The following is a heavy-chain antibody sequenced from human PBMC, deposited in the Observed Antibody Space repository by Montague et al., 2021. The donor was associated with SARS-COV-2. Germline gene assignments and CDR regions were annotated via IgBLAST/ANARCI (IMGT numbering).Heavy chain of an antibody. CDR3: GRGGADSSSSYYYYMDV. CDR2: INSDGSST. CDR1: GFTFSTYW. D-gene: IGHD6-13*01. Sequence: SLRLSCAASGFTFSTYWMYWVRQAPGKGLVWVSRINSDGSSTTYADSVKGRFTISRDNAENTLYLQMNSLRVEDTTVYYCGRGGADSSSSYYYYMDVRGKGTTVTVSS. J-gene: IGHJ6*03. V-gene: IGHV3-74*03.